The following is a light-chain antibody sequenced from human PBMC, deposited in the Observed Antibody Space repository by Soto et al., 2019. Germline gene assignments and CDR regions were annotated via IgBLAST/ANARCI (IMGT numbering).Light chain of an antibody. CDR3: QQRSNWPIT. V-gene: IGKV3-11*01. CDR2: GAS. Sequence: LVMTQSPATLSVSPGERATFSCRASQSVSSNLAWYQQKPGQAPRLLIYGASIRATGIPARFSGSGSGTDFTLTISSLEPEDFAVYYCQQRSNWPITFGQGTRLEIK. J-gene: IGKJ5*01. CDR1: QSVSSN.